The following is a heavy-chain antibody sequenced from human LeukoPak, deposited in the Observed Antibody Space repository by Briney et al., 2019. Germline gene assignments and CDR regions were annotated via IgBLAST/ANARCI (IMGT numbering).Heavy chain of an antibody. CDR3: ARQVHSYGYICDY. J-gene: IGHJ4*02. Sequence: GESLKISCKGSGYSFTSYWIGWVRQMPGKGLEWMGIIYPGDSDTRYNPSFQGQVTISADKSISTAYLQWSSLKASDTAMYYCARQVHSYGYICDYWGQGTLVTVSS. CDR1: GYSFTSYW. D-gene: IGHD5-18*01. CDR2: IYPGDSDT. V-gene: IGHV5-51*01.